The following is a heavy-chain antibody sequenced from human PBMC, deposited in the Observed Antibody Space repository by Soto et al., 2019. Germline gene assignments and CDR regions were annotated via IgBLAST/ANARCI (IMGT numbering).Heavy chain of an antibody. Sequence: QVHLEQSGAEVRKPGASVKVSCKASGYTFNSFGINWVRQAPGQGLEWLGWISAYNGNTNYAQKFHGRVTMTADTSTTTAYLELKSLRSDDTAVYYCAREFQYDSGGFHELYFWGQGTLVTASS. CDR1: GYTFNSFG. D-gene: IGHD3-22*01. CDR2: ISAYNGNT. V-gene: IGHV1-18*04. CDR3: AREFQYDSGGFHELYF. J-gene: IGHJ4*02.